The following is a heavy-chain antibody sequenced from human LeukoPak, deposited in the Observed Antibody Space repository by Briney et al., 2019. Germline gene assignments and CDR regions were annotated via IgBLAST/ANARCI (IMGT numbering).Heavy chain of an antibody. CDR2: IWYDGDNK. V-gene: IGHV3-33*01. J-gene: IGHJ5*02. Sequence: GGSLRLSFAASGFMFSNYGRHWVRQAPGKGLEWVAIIWYDGDNKYYADSVKGRFTISRDNSENTLYLQMNSLRAEDTAVYYCARDHSYGSGSFQSYFYPWGQGGQFTVSS. CDR3: ARDHSYGSGSFQSYFYP. CDR1: GFMFSNYG. D-gene: IGHD3-10*01.